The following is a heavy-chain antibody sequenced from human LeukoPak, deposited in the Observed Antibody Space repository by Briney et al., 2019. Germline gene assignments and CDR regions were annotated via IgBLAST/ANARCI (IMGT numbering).Heavy chain of an antibody. CDR3: LRPGEFPV. CDR2: IFPGDSDA. Sequence: GGALEISWKGSGYNFTYYWIGWGRQMPGKGLEGMGMIFPGDSDARYSASCQGQVTISADKSITTAYLQWSSLKASDTAIYYSLRPGEFPVWGPGTLVTVSS. D-gene: IGHD3-10*01. J-gene: IGHJ4*02. CDR1: GYNFTYYW. V-gene: IGHV5-51*01.